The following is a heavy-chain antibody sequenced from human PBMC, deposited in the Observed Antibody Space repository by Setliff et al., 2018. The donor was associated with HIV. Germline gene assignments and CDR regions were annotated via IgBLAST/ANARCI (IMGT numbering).Heavy chain of an antibody. V-gene: IGHV1-2*02. CDR1: GYTFTGHY. CDR2: INPNSGDT. CDR3: ARDLFGSWYTGSSGLAY. D-gene: IGHD2-2*02. Sequence: ASVKVSCKASGYTFTGHYMHWVRQAPGQGLEWMGWINPNSGDTNYAQKFQGRVTMTRDTSISTAYMELSRLTSDDAAVFYCARDLFGSWYTGSSGLAYWGQGTLVTVSS. J-gene: IGHJ4*02.